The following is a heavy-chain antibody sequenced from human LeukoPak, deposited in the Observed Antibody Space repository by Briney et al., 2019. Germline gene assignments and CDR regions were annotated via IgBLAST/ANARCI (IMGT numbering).Heavy chain of an antibody. D-gene: IGHD3-22*01. J-gene: IGHJ6*03. V-gene: IGHV4-61*02. CDR2: IYTSGST. CDR3: ARDLRPYYYDSSGYYYGYYYMDV. Sequence: PSETLSLTCTVSGGSISSGSYYWSWIRQPAGKGLEWIGRIYTSGSTDYNPSLKSRVTISVDTSKNQFSLKLSSVTAADTAVYYCARDLRPYYYDSSGYYYGYYYMDVWGKGTTVTVSS. CDR1: GGSISSGSYY.